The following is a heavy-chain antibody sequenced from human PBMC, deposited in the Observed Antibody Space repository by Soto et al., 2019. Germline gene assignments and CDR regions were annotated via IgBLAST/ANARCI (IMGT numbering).Heavy chain of an antibody. CDR2: IYYSGST. J-gene: IGHJ5*02. D-gene: IGHD3-3*02. CDR3: ASPKIAFYNWFDP. Sequence: SETLSLTCTVSGGSISSSSYCWGWIRQPPGKGLEWIGSIYYSGSTYYNPSLKSRVTISVDTSKSQFSLKLTSVTAADTAVYYCASPKIAFYNWFDPWGQGTLVTVSS. CDR1: GGSISSSSYC. V-gene: IGHV4-39*01.